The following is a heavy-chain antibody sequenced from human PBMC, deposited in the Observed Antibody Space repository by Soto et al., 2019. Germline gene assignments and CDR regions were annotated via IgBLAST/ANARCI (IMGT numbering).Heavy chain of an antibody. CDR1: GFTFSSYA. V-gene: IGHV3-23*01. CDR3: AKRDIVVVPAAYYYYMDV. J-gene: IGHJ6*03. D-gene: IGHD2-2*01. Sequence: LSLTCAASGFTFSSYAMSWVRQAPGKGLEWVSAISGSGGSTYYADSVKGRFTISRDNSKNTLYLQMNSLRAEDTAVYYCAKRDIVVVPAAYYYYMDVWGKGTTVTVSS. CDR2: ISGSGGST.